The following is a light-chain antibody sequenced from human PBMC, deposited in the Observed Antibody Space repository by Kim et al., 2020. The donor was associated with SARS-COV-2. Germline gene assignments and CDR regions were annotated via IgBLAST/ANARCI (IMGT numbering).Light chain of an antibody. CDR2: DVS. CDR3: CSYAGSYNWV. Sequence: GTSVTISCTGTGSDVVGYNNVSWYQQHPGKAPKLMIYDVSKRPSGVPDRFSGSKSGNTASLTISGLQAEDEADYYCCSYAGSYNWVFGGGTKVTVL. V-gene: IGLV2-11*01. CDR1: GSDVVGYNN. J-gene: IGLJ3*02.